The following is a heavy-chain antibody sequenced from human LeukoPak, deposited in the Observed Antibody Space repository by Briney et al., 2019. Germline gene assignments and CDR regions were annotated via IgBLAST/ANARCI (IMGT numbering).Heavy chain of an antibody. D-gene: IGHD4-17*01. J-gene: IGHJ4*02. V-gene: IGHV3-30-3*01. CDR2: ISYDGSNK. Sequence: GGSLRLSCAASGFTFSNYAIHWVRQAPGKGLEWVAVISYDGSNKYYADSVKGRFTISRDNSKNTLYLQMNSLRAEDTAVYYCARGRDGDYFDYWGQGTLVTVSS. CDR1: GFTFSNYA. CDR3: ARGRDGDYFDY.